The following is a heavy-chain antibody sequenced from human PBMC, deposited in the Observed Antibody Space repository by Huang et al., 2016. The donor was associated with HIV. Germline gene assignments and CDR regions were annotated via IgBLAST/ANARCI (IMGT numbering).Heavy chain of an antibody. CDR3: AKDRRIDRIVELDY. J-gene: IGHJ4*02. D-gene: IGHD1-26*01. CDR2: ISSGGDRT. CDR1: GFTFCSFA. V-gene: IGHV3-23*01. Sequence: EVQLLESGGGLVQPGGSLRLSCVASGFTFCSFAMSWVRQAPGKGLEWVSSISSGGDRTYYADSAQGRFTVSRDKSQITVFLQMDSLRAEDTAIYFCAKDRRIDRIVELDYWGQGTLVTVFS.